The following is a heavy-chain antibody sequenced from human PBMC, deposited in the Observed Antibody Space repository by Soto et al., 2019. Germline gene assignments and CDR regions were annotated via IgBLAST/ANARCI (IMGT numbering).Heavy chain of an antibody. CDR2: INPNSGGT. CDR1: GYTFTGYY. J-gene: IGHJ6*02. D-gene: IGHD2-15*01. Sequence: ASVKVSCKASGYTFTGYYMHWVRQAPGQGLEWMGWINPNSGGTNYAQKFQGWVTMTRDTSISTAYMELSRLRSDDTAVYYCARAPNVVVVAATSHYYYYGMDVWGQGTTVTVSS. CDR3: ARAPNVVVVAATSHYYYYGMDV. V-gene: IGHV1-2*04.